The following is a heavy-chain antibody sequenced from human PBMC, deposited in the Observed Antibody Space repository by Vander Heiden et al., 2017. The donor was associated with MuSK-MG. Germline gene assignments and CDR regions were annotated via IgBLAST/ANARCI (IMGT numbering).Heavy chain of an antibody. CDR1: GYTFTGHY. D-gene: IGHD2-2*01. CDR3: ARAEYCSSTSCYLNYYYYYYMDV. V-gene: IGHV1-2*02. Sequence: QVQLVPSGAEVKKPGASVKVSCMASGYTFTGHYMHWVRQAPGQGLEWMGWINPNSGGTNYAQKYQGRVNMTRDTSISTDYMELSRLRSDDTAVYYCARAEYCSSTSCYLNYYYYYYMDVWGKGTTVTVSS. CDR2: INPNSGGT. J-gene: IGHJ6*03.